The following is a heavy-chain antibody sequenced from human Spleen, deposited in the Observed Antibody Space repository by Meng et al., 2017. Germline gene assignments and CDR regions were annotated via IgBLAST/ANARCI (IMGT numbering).Heavy chain of an antibody. D-gene: IGHD5-18*01. J-gene: IGHJ4*02. V-gene: IGHV3-7*01. CDR2: IKQDGSEK. CDR1: GFTFSSYW. CDR3: VRDRNSYGYN. Sequence: GESLKISCAASGFTFSSYWMSWVRQAPGKGLECVANIKQDGSEKYYVDSVKGRFTISRDNAKNTLYLQMNSLKVEDTAVYYCVRDRNSYGYNWGQGTLVTVSS.